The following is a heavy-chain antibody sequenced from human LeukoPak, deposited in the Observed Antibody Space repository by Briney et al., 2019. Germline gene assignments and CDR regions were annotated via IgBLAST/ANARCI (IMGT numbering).Heavy chain of an antibody. D-gene: IGHD6-13*01. CDR2: INPNSGGT. V-gene: IGHV1-2*02. CDR1: GYTFTGYY. Sequence: GASVKVSCKASGYTFTGYYMHWVRQAPGQGLEWMGWINPNSGGTNYAQKFQGRVTMTRDTSISTAYMELSRLRSDDTAVYYCARGLERELAAAGTDYWGQGTLVTVSS. CDR3: ARGLERELAAAGTDY. J-gene: IGHJ4*02.